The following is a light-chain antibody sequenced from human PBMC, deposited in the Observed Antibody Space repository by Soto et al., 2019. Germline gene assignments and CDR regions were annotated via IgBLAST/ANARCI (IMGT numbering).Light chain of an antibody. CDR1: QSVSSSY. Sequence: ERVLLPSNGTLSLAPVESSPLSCRASQSVSSSYLVWHQQKPGQAHRLIIYAASRRATGIKDRFSGSGSGTDFTLTISRMEPEDFAVYYCQKYGSSQWTVGKGTTGDIK. CDR2: AAS. CDR3: QKYGSSQWT. V-gene: IGKV3-20*01. J-gene: IGKJ1*01.